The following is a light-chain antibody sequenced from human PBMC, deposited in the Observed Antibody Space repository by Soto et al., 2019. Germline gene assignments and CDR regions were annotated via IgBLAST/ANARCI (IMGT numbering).Light chain of an antibody. Sequence: EIVLTQSPGTLSLSPGERATLSCRASQSVSSKLVWYQQKPGQAPRLLIYGASSRATGIPDRFSGSGSGTDFTLTISRLEPEDFAVYYCQQYGSSPWTFGQGTKVDIK. V-gene: IGKV3-20*01. CDR1: QSVSSK. J-gene: IGKJ1*01. CDR3: QQYGSSPWT. CDR2: GAS.